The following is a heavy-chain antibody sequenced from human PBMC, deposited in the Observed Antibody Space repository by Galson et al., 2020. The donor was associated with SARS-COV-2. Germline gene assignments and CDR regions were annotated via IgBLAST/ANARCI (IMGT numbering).Heavy chain of an antibody. Sequence: NWVRQATGQGLEWMGWMNPNSGNTGYAQKFQGRVTMTRNTSISTAYMELSSLRSEDTAVYYCAREYMVRGVIITYYYGMDVWGQGTTVTVSS. CDR2: MNPNSGNT. D-gene: IGHD3-10*01. J-gene: IGHJ6*02. V-gene: IGHV1-8*01. CDR3: AREYMVRGVIITYYYGMDV.